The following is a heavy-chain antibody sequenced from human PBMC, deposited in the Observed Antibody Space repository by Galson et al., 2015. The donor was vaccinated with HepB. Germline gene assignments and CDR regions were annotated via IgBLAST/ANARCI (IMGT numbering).Heavy chain of an antibody. J-gene: IGHJ3*02. V-gene: IGHV3-30-3*01. CDR3: ARPGSSSSHDAFDI. CDR1: GFSFSTYA. CDR2: ILYDGSNE. Sequence: SLRLSCAASGFSFSTYAMHWVRQAPGKGLEWVAIILYDGSNENYADSVKGRFTISRDNSKNTLYLQMNSLRGEDTAVYYCARPGSSSSHDAFDIWGQGTMVTVSS. D-gene: IGHD6-6*01.